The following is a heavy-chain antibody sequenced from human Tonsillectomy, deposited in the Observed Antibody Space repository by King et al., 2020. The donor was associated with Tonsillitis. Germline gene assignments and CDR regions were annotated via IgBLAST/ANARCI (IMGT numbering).Heavy chain of an antibody. V-gene: IGHV3-23*04. CDR3: AKDPVEKSTMPSWYFDL. Sequence: VQLVESGGGLVQPGGSLRLSCAASGFTFSSYAMNWVRQAPGKGLEWVSATTASGGTTYYAGSVEGRFTISRYNSKNTLVLQMNSRRAEETAVYYCAKDPVEKSTMPSWYFDLWGRGALVTVSS. CDR1: GFTFSSYA. CDR2: TTASGGTT. J-gene: IGHJ2*01. D-gene: IGHD5-24*01.